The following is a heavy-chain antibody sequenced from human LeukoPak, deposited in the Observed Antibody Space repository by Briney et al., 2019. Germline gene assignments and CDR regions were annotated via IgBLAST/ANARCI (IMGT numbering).Heavy chain of an antibody. CDR1: GFTFSDYY. D-gene: IGHD2/OR15-2a*01. V-gene: IGHV3-23*01. CDR2: ISGSDGST. Sequence: GGSLRLSCAASGFTFSDYYMSWIRQAPGKGLEWVSGISGSDGSTNYADSVKGRFTISRENSKNTLYLQMNSLRAEDMAVYYCAKDSAKKYDDYWGQGTLVTVSS. J-gene: IGHJ4*02. CDR3: AKDSAKKYDDY.